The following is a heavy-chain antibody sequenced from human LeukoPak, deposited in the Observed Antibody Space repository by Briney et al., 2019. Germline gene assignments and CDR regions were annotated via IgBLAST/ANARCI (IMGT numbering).Heavy chain of an antibody. CDR2: LDSGGST. CDR1: GXIVSSNY. V-gene: IGHV3-53*04. J-gene: IGHJ4*02. Sequence: GGSLRLSCAASGXIVSSNYMNWVRQAPGKGLEWVSVLDSGGSTYYADSVKGRFTISRHSSQNTLYLQMDSLRVEDTAVYYCARAGGYSYGFDYWGQGSLVTVSS. D-gene: IGHD5-18*01. CDR3: ARAGGYSYGFDY.